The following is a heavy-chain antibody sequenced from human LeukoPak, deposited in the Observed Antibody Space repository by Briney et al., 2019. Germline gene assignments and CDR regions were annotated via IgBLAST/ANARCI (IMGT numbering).Heavy chain of an antibody. CDR1: GGTFSSYA. CDR3: ARGEAARRNWFDP. J-gene: IGHJ5*02. D-gene: IGHD6-6*01. V-gene: IGHV1-69*04. Sequence: SVKASCKASGGTFSSYAISWVRQAPGQGLEWMGRIIPILGIANYAQKFQGRVTITADKSTSTAYMELSSLRSEDTAVYYCARGEAARRNWFDPWGQGTLVTVSS. CDR2: IIPILGIA.